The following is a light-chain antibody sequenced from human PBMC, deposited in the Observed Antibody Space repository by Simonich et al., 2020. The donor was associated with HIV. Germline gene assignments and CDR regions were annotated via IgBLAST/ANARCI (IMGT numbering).Light chain of an antibody. CDR1: QSVLYSSNNKNY. J-gene: IGKJ2*01. CDR2: WAS. V-gene: IGKV4-1*01. CDR3: QQCHSHPHT. Sequence: DIVMTQSPDSLAVSLGERATINCKSSQSVLYSSNNKNYLSWYQQKPGQPPKRLIYWASTRESGVPDRFSGSGSETDFTLTISSLQAEDVAVYFCQQCHSHPHTFGQGTKLEIK.